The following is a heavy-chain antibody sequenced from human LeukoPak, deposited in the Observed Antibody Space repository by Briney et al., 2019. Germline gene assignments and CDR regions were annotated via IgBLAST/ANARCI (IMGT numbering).Heavy chain of an antibody. J-gene: IGHJ4*02. CDR2: INPNNGGT. CDR1: GYTFSRYG. D-gene: IGHD3-3*01. Sequence: ASVKVSCKAFGYTFSRYGVSWVRQAPGQGLEWMGWINPNNGGTNYAQKFQGRVTMTRDTSISTAYMELSRLRSDDTAVYYCARVVPNYDFWSGYYFGYWGQGTLVTVSS. CDR3: ARVVPNYDFWSGYYFGY. V-gene: IGHV1-2*02.